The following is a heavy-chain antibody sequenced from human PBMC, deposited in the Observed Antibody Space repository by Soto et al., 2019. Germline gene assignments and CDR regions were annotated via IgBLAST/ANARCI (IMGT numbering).Heavy chain of an antibody. CDR3: AKLPLVLALGFDY. CDR1: GDSISSYY. Sequence: SETLSLTCTDSGDSISSYYWSWIRQPLGKGLEWIGYIYYSGSTNYNPSLKSRVTISVDTSKNQFSLKLSSVTAADTAVYYCAKLPLVLALGFDYWGQGTLVTVSS. CDR2: IYYSGST. V-gene: IGHV4-59*01. J-gene: IGHJ4*02.